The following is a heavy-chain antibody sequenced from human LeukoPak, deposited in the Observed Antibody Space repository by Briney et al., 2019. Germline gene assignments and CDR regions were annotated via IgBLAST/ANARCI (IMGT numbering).Heavy chain of an antibody. CDR2: IIPIYGTA. V-gene: IGHV1-69*13. CDR1: GGTFSSYA. J-gene: IGHJ4*02. Sequence: SVTVSCKASGGTFSSYAISWVRQAPGQGLKWMGGIIPIYGTANYAQKFQGRVTITADESTSTAYMELSSLRSEDTAVYYCARDSSSGYTIAATGLGYWGQGTLVTLSS. D-gene: IGHD6-13*01. CDR3: ARDSSSGYTIAATGLGY.